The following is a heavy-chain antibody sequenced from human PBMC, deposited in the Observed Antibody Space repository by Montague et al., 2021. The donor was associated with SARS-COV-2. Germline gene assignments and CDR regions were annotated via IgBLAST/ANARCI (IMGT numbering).Heavy chain of an antibody. D-gene: IGHD3-3*01. Sequence: SETLSLTCTVSGGSISSSSHYWGWIRQPPGKGLDWIGSITYSGSTYYKPSLKSRVTIYVDTSKNQFSLKLSSVTAADTAVYYCARLSVGVTNFGVITIPEAFDIWGQGTTVTVSS. CDR3: ARLSVGVTNFGVITIPEAFDI. V-gene: IGHV4-39*01. CDR1: GGSISSSSHY. J-gene: IGHJ3*02. CDR2: ITYSGST.